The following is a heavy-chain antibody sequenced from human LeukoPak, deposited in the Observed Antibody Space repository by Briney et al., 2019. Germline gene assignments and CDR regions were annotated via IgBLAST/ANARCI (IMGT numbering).Heavy chain of an antibody. CDR2: IYYSGST. Sequence: SQTLSLTCTVSGGSISSSSYYWGWIRQPPGKGLEWIGSIYYSGSTYYNPSLKSRVTISVDTSKNQFSLKLSSVTAADTAVYYCARDPDSSGYYYGQHDAFDIWGQGTMVTVSS. CDR1: GGSISSSSYY. V-gene: IGHV4-39*02. D-gene: IGHD3-22*01. J-gene: IGHJ3*02. CDR3: ARDPDSSGYYYGQHDAFDI.